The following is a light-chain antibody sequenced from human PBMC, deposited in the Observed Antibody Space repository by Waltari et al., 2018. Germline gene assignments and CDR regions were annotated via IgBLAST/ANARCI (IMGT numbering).Light chain of an antibody. CDR2: AAS. Sequence: AIRMTQSPSSFSASTGDRVTITCRANEGITSYLAWYQQKPGKAPQILIYAASTLHSGVPSRFSGSGSGTDFTLTISCLQSEDFATYYCQQYFSYPLTFGGGTKVEIK. V-gene: IGKV1-8*01. J-gene: IGKJ4*01. CDR1: EGITSY. CDR3: QQYFSYPLT.